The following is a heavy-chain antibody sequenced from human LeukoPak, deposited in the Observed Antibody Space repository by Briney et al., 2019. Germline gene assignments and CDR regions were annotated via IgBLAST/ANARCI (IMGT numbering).Heavy chain of an antibody. CDR1: GGSISSYY. Sequence: PSETLSLTCTVSGGSISSYYWSWIRPPPGKGLEWIGYIYYSGSTNYNPSLKSRVTILVDTSKNQFSLKLGSVTAADTAVYYCARDIGDYSFDYWGQGTLVTVSS. D-gene: IGHD4-17*01. CDR2: IYYSGST. J-gene: IGHJ4*02. V-gene: IGHV4-59*01. CDR3: ARDIGDYSFDY.